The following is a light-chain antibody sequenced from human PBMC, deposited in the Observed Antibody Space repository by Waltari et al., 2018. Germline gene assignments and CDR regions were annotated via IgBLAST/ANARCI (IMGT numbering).Light chain of an antibody. CDR2: DTS. V-gene: IGKV3-11*01. CDR1: QSVGYY. Sequence: ELVLTQSPATLSLSPGERATLSCRASQSVGYYLAWYQQKAGQAPRLLIYDTSNRATGIPARFSGSGSGTDFTLTISSLEPEDFAVYYCQQRSTWYTFGQGTRLEIK. J-gene: IGKJ2*01. CDR3: QQRSTWYT.